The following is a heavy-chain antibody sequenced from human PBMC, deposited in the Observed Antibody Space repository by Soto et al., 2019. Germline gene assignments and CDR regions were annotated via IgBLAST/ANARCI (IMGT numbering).Heavy chain of an antibody. V-gene: IGHV3-48*01. J-gene: IGHJ4*02. Sequence: EVQLVESGGGLVQPGGSLRLSCAASGFTFSAYSMNWVRQAPGKGLEWVSYISSRTNTIYYADSVQGRFTISRDDAKNSLYLQMDSLRAEDTAVYYGARDRRIAAAADFYVESWGQGTLVTVSS. D-gene: IGHD6-13*01. CDR2: ISSRTNTI. CDR3: ARDRRIAAAADFYVES. CDR1: GFTFSAYS.